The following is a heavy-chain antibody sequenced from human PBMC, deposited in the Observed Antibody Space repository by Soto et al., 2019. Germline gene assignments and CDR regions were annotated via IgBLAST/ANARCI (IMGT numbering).Heavy chain of an antibody. V-gene: IGHV1-18*04. J-gene: IGHJ6*02. D-gene: IGHD2-21*01. CDR2: ISGYNGNT. CDR3: ARDVFCGGAPACPDMDV. CDR1: GYNFANYG. Sequence: SVKVSCKASGYNFANYGITSVRQAPGQGLEWMGRISGYNGNTNYARTLRGRLTLTTDTSTSTAYMELRSLTSDDTAVYYCARDVFCGGAPACPDMDVWGQGTTVTVS.